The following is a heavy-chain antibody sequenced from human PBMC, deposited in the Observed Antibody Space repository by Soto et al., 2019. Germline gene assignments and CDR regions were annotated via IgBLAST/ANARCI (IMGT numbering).Heavy chain of an antibody. CDR3: AKDLGYSYGYYYYYGMDV. Sequence: LRLPCAASGFSFSSYAMRWVRQAPGKGLEWVSAISGSGGSTYYADSVKGRFTISRDNSKNTLYLQMNSLRAEDTAVYYCAKDLGYSYGYYYYYGMDVWGQGTTVTVSS. J-gene: IGHJ6*02. CDR1: GFSFSSYA. D-gene: IGHD5-18*01. V-gene: IGHV3-23*01. CDR2: ISGSGGST.